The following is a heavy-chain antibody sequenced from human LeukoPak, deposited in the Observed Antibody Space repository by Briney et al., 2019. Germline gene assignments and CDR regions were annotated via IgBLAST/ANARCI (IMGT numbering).Heavy chain of an antibody. CDR2: ISSTSAYI. V-gene: IGHV3-21*01. CDR3: ARVAVAGPTGWFDS. Sequence: PGGSLRLSCAASGFALNAYSLTWVRQAPGKGLEWVSSISSTSAYIHYAESVKGRFTISRGNIDNVVYLQMNSLRVEDTAVYFCARVAVAGPTGWFDSWGQGTLVTVSS. D-gene: IGHD6-19*01. CDR1: GFALNAYS. J-gene: IGHJ5*01.